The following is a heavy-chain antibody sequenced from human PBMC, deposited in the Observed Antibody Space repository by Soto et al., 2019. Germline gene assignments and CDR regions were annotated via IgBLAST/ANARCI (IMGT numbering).Heavy chain of an antibody. CDR3: GKVLIGATRHADVDS. J-gene: IGHJ4*02. CDR2: VYYDEST. Sequence: QVQLQESGPGLLEPLETLSLTCSVSGVSLNSGHYYWVWVRQSPGKGLAWIASVYYDESTYYNPSLKIRVTMTIDKPRNQFTLTLKSVTAADTAVYYCGKVLIGATRHADVDSWGQGARVTVSS. D-gene: IGHD2-15*01. V-gene: IGHV4-39*01. CDR1: GVSLNSGHYY.